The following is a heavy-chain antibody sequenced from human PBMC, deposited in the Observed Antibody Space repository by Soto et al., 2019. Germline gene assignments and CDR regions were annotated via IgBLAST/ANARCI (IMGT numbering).Heavy chain of an antibody. CDR1: GGSISSGGYY. V-gene: IGHV4-31*03. J-gene: IGHJ5*02. CDR3: SRDSMNYDFWSGYSNWFDP. D-gene: IGHD3-3*01. Sequence: SETLSLTCTVSGGSISSGGYYWSWIRQHPGKGLEWIGYIYYSGSTYYNPSLKSRVTISVDTSKNQFSLKLSSVTAADTAVYYCSRDSMNYDFWSGYSNWFDPWGQGTLVTVSS. CDR2: IYYSGST.